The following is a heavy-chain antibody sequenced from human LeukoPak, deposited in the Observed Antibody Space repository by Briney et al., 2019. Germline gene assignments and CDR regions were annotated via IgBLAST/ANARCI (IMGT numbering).Heavy chain of an antibody. CDR1: GYTLTELS. J-gene: IGHJ4*02. Sequence: ASVKVSCKVSGYTLTELSMHWVRQAPGKGLEWMGWISAYNGNTNYAQKLQGRVTMTTDTSTSTAYMELRSLRSDDTAVYYCARDNGSGHFDYWGQGTLVTVSS. CDR3: ARDNGSGHFDY. CDR2: ISAYNGNT. D-gene: IGHD3-10*01. V-gene: IGHV1-18*01.